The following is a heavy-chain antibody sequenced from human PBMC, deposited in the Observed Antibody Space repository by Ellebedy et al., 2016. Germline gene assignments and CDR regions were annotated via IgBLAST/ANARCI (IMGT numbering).Heavy chain of an antibody. CDR2: INEDGTEK. D-gene: IGHD3-16*01. J-gene: IGHJ4*02. V-gene: IGHV3-7*01. Sequence: GESLKISXEASGLSFNYYWMSWVRQAPVKGLEWVANINEDGTEKYYVDSVGGRFTISRDNAKNSLYLLMKNLTPEDTAMYYCATPTSGRGDYNYWGQGTLVTVSS. CDR1: GLSFNYYW. CDR3: ATPTSGRGDYNY.